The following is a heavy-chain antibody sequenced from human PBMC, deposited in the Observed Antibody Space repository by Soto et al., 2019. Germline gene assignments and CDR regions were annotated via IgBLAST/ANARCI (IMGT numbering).Heavy chain of an antibody. CDR1: GFTVSSNY. Sequence: PGGSLRLSCAASGFTVSSNYMSWVRQAPGKGLEWVSVIYSGGSAYYADSVKGRFTISRDNSKNTLYLQMNSLRAEDTAVYYCARGRGGLGGKLPYYYYYGMDVWGQGTTVTVSS. V-gene: IGHV3-66*01. CDR3: ARGRGGLGGKLPYYYYYGMDV. CDR2: IYSGGSA. D-gene: IGHD2-15*01. J-gene: IGHJ6*02.